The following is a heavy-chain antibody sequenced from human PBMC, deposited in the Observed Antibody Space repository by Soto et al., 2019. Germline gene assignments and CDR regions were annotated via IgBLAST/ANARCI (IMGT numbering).Heavy chain of an antibody. D-gene: IGHD3-22*01. V-gene: IGHV4-34*01. CDR1: GGSFSGYY. CDR2: IYHSGST. Sequence: QVQLQQWGAGLLKPSETLSLTCAVYGGSFSGYYWCWIRQPPGKGLEWIGEIYHSGSTNYNPSLKRRVTISVDTSKNQFSLKLSSVTAADTAVYYCARGWQAPAYYYDSSGYYWRGYFQHWGQGTLVTVSS. CDR3: ARGWQAPAYYYDSSGYYWRGYFQH. J-gene: IGHJ1*01.